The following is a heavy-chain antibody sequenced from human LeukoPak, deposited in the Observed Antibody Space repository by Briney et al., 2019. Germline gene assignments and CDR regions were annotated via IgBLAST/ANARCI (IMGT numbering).Heavy chain of an antibody. CDR1: GFTFSSYA. D-gene: IGHD3-3*01. Sequence: NPGGSLRLSCAAPGFTFSSYAMSWVRQAPGKGLEWVSAISGSGGSTYYADSVKGRFTSSRDNSKNTLYLQMNSLRAEDTAVYYCAKLGGTWSGYFTYYYYGMDVWGQGTTVTVSS. V-gene: IGHV3-23*01. CDR2: ISGSGGST. CDR3: AKLGGTWSGYFTYYYYGMDV. J-gene: IGHJ6*02.